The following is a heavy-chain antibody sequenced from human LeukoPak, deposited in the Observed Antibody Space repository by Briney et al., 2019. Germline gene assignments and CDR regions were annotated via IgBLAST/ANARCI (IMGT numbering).Heavy chain of an antibody. J-gene: IGHJ6*02. CDR1: GFTFSSYS. Sequence: GGSLRLSCAASGFTFSSYSMNRVRQAPGKGLEWVSSISSYSYIYYADSVKGRFTISRDNANNSLYLQMNSLRAEDTAVYYCARDAYCGGDCYFGYYGMDVWGQGTTVTVSS. CDR3: ARDAYCGGDCYFGYYGMDV. V-gene: IGHV3-21*01. CDR2: ISSYSYI. D-gene: IGHD2-21*02.